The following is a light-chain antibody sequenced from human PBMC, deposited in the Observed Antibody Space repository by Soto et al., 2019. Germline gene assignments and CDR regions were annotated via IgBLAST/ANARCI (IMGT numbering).Light chain of an antibody. CDR3: SSYTSSRPPHYV. CDR1: SSDVGGYNY. CDR2: DVS. Sequence: QSALTQPASVSGSPGQSITISCTGTSSDVGGYNYVSWYQQHPGKAPKLMIYDVSNRPSGVSNRFSGSKSGNTASLTISGLQAEDEADYYGSSYTSSRPPHYVFGTGTKLTVL. J-gene: IGLJ1*01. V-gene: IGLV2-14*01.